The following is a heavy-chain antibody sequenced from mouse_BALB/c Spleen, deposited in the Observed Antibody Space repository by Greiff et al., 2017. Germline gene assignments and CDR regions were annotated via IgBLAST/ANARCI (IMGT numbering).Heavy chain of an antibody. D-gene: IGHD1-1*01. V-gene: IGHV1-77*01. J-gene: IGHJ4*01. CDR2: IAPGSGST. Sequence: QVQLQQSGPELVKPGASVKMSCKASGYTFTSYYIHWIKQRPGQGLEWIGRIAPGSGSTYYNEMFKGKATLTVDTSSSTAYIQLSSLSSEDSAVYFCASYYGSSYGSAMDYWGQGTSVTVSS. CDR1: GYTFTSYY. CDR3: ASYYGSSYGSAMDY.